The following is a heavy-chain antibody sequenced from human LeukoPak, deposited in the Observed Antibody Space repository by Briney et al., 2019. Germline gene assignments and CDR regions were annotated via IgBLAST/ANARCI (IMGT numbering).Heavy chain of an antibody. Sequence: SETLSLTCTVSGGSINYYYWMWIRQPPGKGLEWIGYIYYSGGTHYNPSLKSRVTMLVDTSKNQFSLKLTAVTAADTAVYYCARDGQDYGDYFWYFDYWGQGTLVTVSS. CDR1: GGSINYYY. V-gene: IGHV4-59*01. J-gene: IGHJ4*02. CDR2: IYYSGGT. D-gene: IGHD4-17*01. CDR3: ARDGQDYGDYFWYFDY.